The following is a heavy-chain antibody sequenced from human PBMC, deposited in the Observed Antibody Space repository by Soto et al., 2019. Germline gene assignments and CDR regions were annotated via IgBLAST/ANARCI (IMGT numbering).Heavy chain of an antibody. Sequence: QVQLQESGPGLVKPSETLSLTCTVSGGSISSYYWSWIRQPPGKGLEWIGYIYYSGSTNYNPSLKRRFTISVDTSKNQLSLKLSSVTAADTAVYYCARAPYYYDSSGYQRNWYFDLWGRGTLVTVSS. J-gene: IGHJ2*01. CDR3: ARAPYYYDSSGYQRNWYFDL. CDR1: GGSISSYY. CDR2: IYYSGST. D-gene: IGHD3-22*01. V-gene: IGHV4-59*01.